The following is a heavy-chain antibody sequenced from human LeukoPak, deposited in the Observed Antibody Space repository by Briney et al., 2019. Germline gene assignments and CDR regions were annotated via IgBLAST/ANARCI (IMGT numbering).Heavy chain of an antibody. D-gene: IGHD3-10*01. V-gene: IGHV3-15*01. J-gene: IGHJ1*01. CDR3: TTLWFGDTHAEYFQH. CDR1: GFTFSNAW. CDR2: IKSKTDGGTT. Sequence: GGSLRLSCAASGFTFSNAWMSWVRQAPGKGLEWVGRIKSKTDGGTTDYAAPVKGRFTISRDDSKNTLYLQMNSLKTEDTAVYYCTTLWFGDTHAEYFQHWGQGTLVTVSS.